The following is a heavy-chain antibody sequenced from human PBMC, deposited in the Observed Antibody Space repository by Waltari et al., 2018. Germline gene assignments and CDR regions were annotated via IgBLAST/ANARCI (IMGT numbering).Heavy chain of an antibody. CDR3: ARGEFRRYYDSSGYYSY. CDR2: INHSGST. J-gene: IGHJ4*02. D-gene: IGHD3-22*01. Sequence: QVQLQQWGAGLLTPSETLSLTCAVYGGSFRGYYWSWIRQPPGKGLEWIGEINHSGSTNYNPSLKSRVTISVDTSKNQFSLKLSSVTAADTAVYYCARGEFRRYYDSSGYYSYWGQGTLVTVSS. CDR1: GGSFRGYY. V-gene: IGHV4-34*01.